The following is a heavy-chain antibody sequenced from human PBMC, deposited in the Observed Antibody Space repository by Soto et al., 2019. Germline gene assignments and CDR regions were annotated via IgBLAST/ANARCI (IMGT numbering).Heavy chain of an antibody. CDR2: ITPIFGRA. V-gene: IGHV1-69*01. CDR1: GGSFSNYA. D-gene: IGHD3-3*01. Sequence: QVQLVQSGAGVKKPGSSVKVSCKASGGSFSNYAISWVRQAPGQGLEWMGGITPIFGRANYAQKFQGRVTITADESKSKAYIELGSLRSAETAVYYSARDKSYFFFSSGYRSYDFDYWGQGTLVTVSS. J-gene: IGHJ4*02. CDR3: ARDKSYFFFSSGYRSYDFDY.